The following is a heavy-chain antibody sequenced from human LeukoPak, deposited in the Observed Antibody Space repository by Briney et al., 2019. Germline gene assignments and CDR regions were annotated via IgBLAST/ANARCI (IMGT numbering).Heavy chain of an antibody. D-gene: IGHD6-13*01. CDR3: VRAGGSSWSDF. CDR2: INQDGSEN. CDR1: GFTFSSYW. V-gene: IGHV3-7*01. J-gene: IGHJ4*02. Sequence: GGSLRLSGAASGFTFSSYWMSWVRQSPGKGLEWVANINQDGSENHYVDSVKGRFTISRDNAKNSVFVQMNGLRVEDTAVYYCVRAGGSSWSDFWGQGTLVTVSS.